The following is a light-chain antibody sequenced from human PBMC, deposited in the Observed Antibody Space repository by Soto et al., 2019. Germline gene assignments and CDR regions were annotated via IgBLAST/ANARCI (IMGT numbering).Light chain of an antibody. CDR3: NSYTTTSTPYV. CDR2: EVS. J-gene: IGLJ1*01. Sequence: QSVLTQPASVSGSPGQSITISCTGTSSDVGGYNYVSWYQQLTGKAPKLMIYEVSNRPSGVSIRFSGSKSGNTASLTISGLRAEDEADYYCNSYTTTSTPYVFGTGTKVTVL. CDR1: SSDVGGYNY. V-gene: IGLV2-14*01.